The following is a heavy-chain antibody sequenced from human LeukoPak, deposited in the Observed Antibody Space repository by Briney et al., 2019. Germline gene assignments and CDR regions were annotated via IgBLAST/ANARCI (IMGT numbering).Heavy chain of an antibody. CDR2: IYTSGST. J-gene: IGHJ6*03. V-gene: IGHV4-61*02. CDR1: GGSISSGSYY. CDR3: ARDSAVYYYYYYMDV. Sequence: KPSETLSLTCTVSGGSISSGSYYWSWIRQPAGKGLEWIGRIYTSGSTNYNPSLKSRVTISVDTSKNQFSLKLSSVTAADTAVYYCARDSAVYYYYYYMDVWGKGTTVTVSS.